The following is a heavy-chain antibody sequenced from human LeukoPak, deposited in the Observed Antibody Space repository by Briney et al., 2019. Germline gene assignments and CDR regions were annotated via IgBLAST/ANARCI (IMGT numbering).Heavy chain of an antibody. V-gene: IGHV4-59*01. D-gene: IGHD1/OR15-1a*01. CDR3: ARRGITGTWYYFDY. CDR2: IYSSGST. J-gene: IGHJ4*02. CDR1: GGSISTYY. Sequence: SETLSLTCTVSGGSISTYYWSWIRQPPGKGLEWSGYIYSSGSTNYNPSLRSRVTISVDTSKNQFSLKLSSVTAADTAVYYCARRGITGTWYYFDYWGQGTLVTVSS.